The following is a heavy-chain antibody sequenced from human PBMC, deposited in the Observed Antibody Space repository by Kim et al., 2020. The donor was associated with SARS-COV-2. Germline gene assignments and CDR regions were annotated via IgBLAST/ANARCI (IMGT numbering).Heavy chain of an antibody. CDR2: ISTQNGNT. CDR1: GYIFTSYG. D-gene: IGHD2-15*01. Sequence: ASVKVSCKTSGYIFTSYGISWVRQAPGQGLEWMGRISTQNGNTNYAQKFQDRLTLTTDTSTSSTYMELRSLRSDDTAIYYCAKISGGLDRWGQGTLVTVS. J-gene: IGHJ5*02. V-gene: IGHV1-18*01. CDR3: AKISGGLDR.